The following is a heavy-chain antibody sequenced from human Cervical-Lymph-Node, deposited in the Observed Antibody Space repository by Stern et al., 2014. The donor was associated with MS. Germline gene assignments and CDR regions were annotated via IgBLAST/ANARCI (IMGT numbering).Heavy chain of an antibody. CDR3: ATTYYYGMDV. J-gene: IGHJ6*02. D-gene: IGHD3-10*01. CDR1: GYIFSLYY. Sequence: QDQLVESGAEVKKPGASVRVSCKASGYIFSLYYMHWVRQAPGQGLEWMGWIYPDSGATNYAPKFQGRVNMSRDTSTSTAYMELSRLRSDDTALYYCATTYYYGMDVWGQGTTVTVSS. CDR2: IYPDSGAT. V-gene: IGHV1-2*02.